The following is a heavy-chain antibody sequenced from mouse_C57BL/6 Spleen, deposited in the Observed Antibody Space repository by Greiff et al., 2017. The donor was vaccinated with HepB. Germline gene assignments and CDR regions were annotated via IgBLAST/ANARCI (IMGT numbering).Heavy chain of an antibody. Sequence: QVQLKESGAELVKPGASVKLSCKASGYTFTEYTIHWVKQRSGQGLEWIGWFYPGSGSIKYNEKFKDKATLTADKSSSTVYMELSRLTSEDSAVYFCARHEEGYDGYPHAMDYWGQGTSVTVSS. V-gene: IGHV1-62-2*01. D-gene: IGHD2-3*01. CDR2: FYPGSGSI. J-gene: IGHJ4*01. CDR1: GYTFTEYT. CDR3: ARHEEGYDGYPHAMDY.